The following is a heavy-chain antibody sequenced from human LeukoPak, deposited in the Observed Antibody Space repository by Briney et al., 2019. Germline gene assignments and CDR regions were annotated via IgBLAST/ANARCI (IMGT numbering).Heavy chain of an antibody. V-gene: IGHV3-30*18. CDR2: ISYDGSNA. J-gene: IGHJ4*02. CDR3: AKGGLGATLYYFDF. D-gene: IGHD1-26*01. Sequence: GGSLRLSCAASGFSLANVWLHWIRQAPGKGLEWVAVISYDGSNAYYADSVKGRFTISRDTSKNTPYLQMNSLRAEDTAVYYCAKGGLGATLYYFDFWGQGTLVTVSS. CDR1: GFSLANVW.